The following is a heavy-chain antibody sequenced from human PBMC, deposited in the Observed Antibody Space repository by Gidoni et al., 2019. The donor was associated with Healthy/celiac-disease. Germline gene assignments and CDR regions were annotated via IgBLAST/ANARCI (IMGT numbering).Heavy chain of an antibody. CDR2: IYPGDSDT. V-gene: IGHV5-51*01. CDR1: GYSFTRYW. J-gene: IGHJ6*02. CDR3: ARRVGATDYYYYYGMDV. D-gene: IGHD1-26*01. Sequence: EVQLVQSGAEVKKPGESLKIACKGSGYSFTRYWIGWVRQMPGKGLEWMGIIYPGDSDTRYSPSFQGQVTISADKSISTAYLQWSSLKASDTAMYYCARRVGATDYYYYYGMDVWGQGTTVTVSS.